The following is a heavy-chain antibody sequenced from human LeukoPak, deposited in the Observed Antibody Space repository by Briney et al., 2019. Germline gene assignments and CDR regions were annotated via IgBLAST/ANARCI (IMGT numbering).Heavy chain of an antibody. Sequence: SGGSLRLSCAASGFSFSDFSMNWVRQAPGKGLEWVSAISGSGGSTYYADSVKGRFTISRDNSKNTLYLQMNSLRAEDTAVYYCAKGSSSTWYRGVDYWAREPWSPSPQ. CDR1: GFSFSDFS. CDR2: ISGSGGST. J-gene: IGHJ4*02. CDR3: AKGSSSTWYRGVDY. D-gene: IGHD6-13*01. V-gene: IGHV3-23*01.